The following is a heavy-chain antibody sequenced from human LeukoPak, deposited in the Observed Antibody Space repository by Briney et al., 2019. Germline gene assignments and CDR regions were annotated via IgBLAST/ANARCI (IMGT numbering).Heavy chain of an antibody. CDR1: RYTLTGYY. CDR3: ARGPGHYDSSGYYYVNYYYYMDV. D-gene: IGHD3-22*01. CDR2: INPNSGGT. V-gene: IGHV1-2*02. J-gene: IGHJ6*03. Sequence: GASVKVSCKASRYTLTGYYMHWVRQARGQGLEWMEWINPNSGGTNYAQKFQGRVTMTRDTSISTAYMELSRLRSDDTAVYYCARGPGHYDSSGYYYVNYYYYMDVWGKGTTVTVSS.